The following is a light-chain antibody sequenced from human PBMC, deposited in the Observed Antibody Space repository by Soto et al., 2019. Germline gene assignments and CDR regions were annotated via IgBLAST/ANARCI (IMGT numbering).Light chain of an antibody. CDR1: ALPKQY. V-gene: IGLV3-25*03. CDR2: KDS. Sequence: SYELTQPPSVSVSPGQTARITCSGDALPKQYAYWYQQKPGQAPVLVIYKDSERPSGIPERFSGSSSGTTVTLTISAVQAEDEADYYCQSADSSVTDVVFGGGTKLTVL. J-gene: IGLJ2*01. CDR3: QSADSSVTDVV.